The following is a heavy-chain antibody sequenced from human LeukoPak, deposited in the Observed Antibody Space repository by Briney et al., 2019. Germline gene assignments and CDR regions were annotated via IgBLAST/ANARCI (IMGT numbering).Heavy chain of an antibody. D-gene: IGHD6-13*01. CDR2: IYSGGST. V-gene: IGHV3-53*01. CDR1: GFTVSSNY. Sequence: KAGGSLRLSCAASGFTVSSNYMSWVRQAPGKGLEWVSVIYSGGSTYYADSVKGRFTISRDNSKNTLYLQMNSLRAEDTAVYYCARSPYSSSWHPWFDPWGQGTLVTVSS. CDR3: ARSPYSSSWHPWFDP. J-gene: IGHJ5*02.